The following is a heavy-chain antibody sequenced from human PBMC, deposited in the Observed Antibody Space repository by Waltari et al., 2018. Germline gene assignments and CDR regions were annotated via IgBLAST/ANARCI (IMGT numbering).Heavy chain of an antibody. Sequence: EEQLVESGGGLAQPGESLRLSCAASGFTFSRYWMYWVRKAPGKGLVWVSRISSDGSSTTYADSVKGRFTISRDNAKNTLYVQMNRLRAEDTAVYYCARVATKTYSSPVPGRPYYYGMDVWGQGTTVTVSS. D-gene: IGHD3-22*01. J-gene: IGHJ6*02. CDR2: ISSDGSST. CDR3: ARVATKTYSSPVPGRPYYYGMDV. V-gene: IGHV3-74*01. CDR1: GFTFSRYW.